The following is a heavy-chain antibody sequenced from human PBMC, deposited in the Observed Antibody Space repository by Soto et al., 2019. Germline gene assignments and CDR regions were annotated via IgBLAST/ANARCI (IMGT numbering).Heavy chain of an antibody. CDR2: INHSGST. Sequence: SETLSLTCAVYGGSFSGYYLSWIRQPPGKGLEWIGEINHSGSTNYNPSLKSRVTISVDTSKNQFSLKLSSVTAADTAVYYCARVRYNWNYGRYYYYYGMDVWGQGTTVTVSS. J-gene: IGHJ6*02. V-gene: IGHV4-34*01. CDR3: ARVRYNWNYGRYYYYYGMDV. CDR1: GGSFSGYY. D-gene: IGHD1-7*01.